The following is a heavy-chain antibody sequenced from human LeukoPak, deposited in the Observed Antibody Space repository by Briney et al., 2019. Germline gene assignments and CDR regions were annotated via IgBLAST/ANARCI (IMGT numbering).Heavy chain of an antibody. CDR3: ARPGDSPFDH. J-gene: IGHJ4*02. V-gene: IGHV3-30*09. CDR2: ISYDGNSE. Sequence: PGGSLRLSCAASGFTFSGSSMHWLRQAPGQGLEWVATISYDGNSEYYRDSVKGRFAVSRVNSKNTLYLQMQSLRHEDTAVYFCARPGDSPFDHWGQGTLVTVSS. D-gene: IGHD5-18*01. CDR1: GFTFSGSS.